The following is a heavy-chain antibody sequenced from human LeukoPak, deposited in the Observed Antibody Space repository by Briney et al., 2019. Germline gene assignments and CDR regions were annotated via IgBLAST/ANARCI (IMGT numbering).Heavy chain of an antibody. J-gene: IGHJ6*03. CDR1: GGSSSGYY. CDR2: INHSGST. Sequence: SETLSLTCAVYGGSSSGYYWSWIRHPPGKGLEWIGEINHSGSTNYNPSLKSRVTISVDTSKNQFSLKLSSVTAADTAVYYCARGISNYGDYYYYYYYMDVWGKGTTVTVSS. D-gene: IGHD4-17*01. CDR3: ARGISNYGDYYYYYYYMDV. V-gene: IGHV4-34*01.